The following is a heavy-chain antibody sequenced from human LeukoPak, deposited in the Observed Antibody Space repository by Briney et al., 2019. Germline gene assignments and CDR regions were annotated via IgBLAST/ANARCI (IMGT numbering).Heavy chain of an antibody. CDR1: GFTFSSYA. CDR2: IYYSGST. J-gene: IGHJ6*03. V-gene: IGHV4-59*01. Sequence: PGGSLRLSCAASGFTFSSYAVHWVRQAPGKGLERIGYIYYSGSTSYNPSLKSRVTISLDTSNNQFSLKLRSVTAADTAVYYCARGHSIEPYYYYHYMDVWGKGITVTVSS. D-gene: IGHD4-11*01. CDR3: ARGHSIEPYYYYHYMDV.